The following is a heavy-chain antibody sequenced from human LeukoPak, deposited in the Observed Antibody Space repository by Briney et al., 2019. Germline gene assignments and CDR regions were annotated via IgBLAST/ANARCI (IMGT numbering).Heavy chain of an antibody. CDR2: INHSGST. Sequence: PSETLSLTCTVSGGSTSSSNFYWGWIRQPPGKGLEWIGEINHSGSTNYNPSLKSRVTISVDTSKNQFSLKLSSVTAADTAVYYCARGGYFDYWGQGTLVTVSS. J-gene: IGHJ4*02. V-gene: IGHV4-39*07. CDR1: GGSTSSSNFY. CDR3: ARGGYFDY.